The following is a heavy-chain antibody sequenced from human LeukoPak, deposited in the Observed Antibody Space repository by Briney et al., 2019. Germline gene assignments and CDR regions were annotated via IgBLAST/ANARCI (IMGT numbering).Heavy chain of an antibody. J-gene: IGHJ4*02. D-gene: IGHD6-19*01. Sequence: NPSETLSLTCAVYGGSFSGYYWSWIRQPPGKGLEWIGEINHSGSTNYNPSLKSRVTISVDTSKNQFSLKLSSVTAADTAVYYCARCDSSGWYSHLDYWGQGTLVTVSS. CDR3: ARCDSSGWYSHLDY. CDR2: INHSGST. CDR1: GGSFSGYY. V-gene: IGHV4-34*01.